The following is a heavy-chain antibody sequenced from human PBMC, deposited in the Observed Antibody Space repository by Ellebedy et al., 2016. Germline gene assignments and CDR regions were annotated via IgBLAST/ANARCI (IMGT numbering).Heavy chain of an antibody. J-gene: IGHJ6*02. CDR1: GGSISSYY. CDR3: ARDQGALVQDGMDV. V-gene: IGHV4-59*01. D-gene: IGHD6-13*01. CDR2: IYYSGST. Sequence: SETLSLTXTVSGGSISSYYWSWIRQPPGKGLEWNGYIYYSGSTNYNPSLKSRVTISVDTSKNQFSLKLSSVTAADTAVYYCARDQGALVQDGMDVWGQGTTVTVSS.